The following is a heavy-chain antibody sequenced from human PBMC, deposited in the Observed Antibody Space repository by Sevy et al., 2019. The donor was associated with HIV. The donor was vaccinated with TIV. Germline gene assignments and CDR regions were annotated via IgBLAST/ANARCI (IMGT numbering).Heavy chain of an antibody. CDR3: TRDNRFLEWXLPRGXXXX. CDR2: IRSKAYGGTT. D-gene: IGHD3-3*01. CDR1: GXXFGDYA. J-gene: IGHJ6*02. Sequence: GGSLRLSCTASGXXFGDYAMSWFRQAPGKGLEWVGFIRSKAYGGTTEYAASVKGRFTISRDDSKSIAYLQMNSLKTXDTAVYYCTRDNRFLEWXLPRGXXXXXGQGTTVXVSS. V-gene: IGHV3-49*03.